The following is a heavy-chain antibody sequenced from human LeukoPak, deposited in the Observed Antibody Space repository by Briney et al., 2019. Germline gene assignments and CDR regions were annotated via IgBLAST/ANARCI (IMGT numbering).Heavy chain of an antibody. V-gene: IGHV4-59*08. D-gene: IGHD3-16*02. J-gene: IGHJ3*02. CDR1: GGSISSYY. Sequence: SETLSLTRTVSGGSISSYYWSWIRQPPGKGLEWIGYIYYSGSTNYNPSLKSRVTISVDTSKNQFSLKLSSVTAADTAVYYCARQRAYYDYVWGSYRPGAFDIWGQGTMVTVSS. CDR3: ARQRAYYDYVWGSYRPGAFDI. CDR2: IYYSGST.